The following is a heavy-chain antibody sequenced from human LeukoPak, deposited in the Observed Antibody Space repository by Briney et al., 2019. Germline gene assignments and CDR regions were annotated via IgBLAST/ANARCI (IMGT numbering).Heavy chain of an antibody. D-gene: IGHD6-19*01. V-gene: IGHV3-23*01. CDR1: GFTFSSYA. Sequence: GGSLRLSCAASGFTFSSYAMSWVRQAPGKGLEWVSAISGSGGSTYYADSVKGRFTISRDNSKNTLYLQMNSLRAEDTAVYYCAKANTDYSSGWLRKGFDNWGQGTLVTVSS. CDR3: AKANTDYSSGWLRKGFDN. CDR2: ISGSGGST. J-gene: IGHJ4*02.